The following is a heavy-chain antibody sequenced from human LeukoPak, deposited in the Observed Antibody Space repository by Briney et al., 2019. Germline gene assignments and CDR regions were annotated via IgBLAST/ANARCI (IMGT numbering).Heavy chain of an antibody. CDR2: IYPGDSDT. J-gene: IGHJ4*02. V-gene: IGHV5-51*01. CDR3: ARRGPSTEYFDH. Sequence: GESLKISCKGSGYTVTNYWIGWVRQTPGKGLEWMRIIYPGDSDTRYNPSFQGQVTISADKSISTAYLQWSSLEASDTGIYYCARRGPSTEYFDHWGQGTLVTVSS. CDR1: GYTVTNYW. D-gene: IGHD3-16*01.